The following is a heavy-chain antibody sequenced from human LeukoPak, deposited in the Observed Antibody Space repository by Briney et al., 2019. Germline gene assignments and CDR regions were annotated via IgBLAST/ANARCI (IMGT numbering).Heavy chain of an antibody. CDR2: INPNSGGT. D-gene: IGHD1-7*01. J-gene: IGHJ4*02. CDR3: ARLVVPGITGTTWGLLFDY. V-gene: IGHV1-2*02. Sequence: GASVKVSCKASGYTFTGYYMHWVRQAPGQGLEWMGWINPNSGGTNYAQKFQGRVTMTRDTSISTAYMELSSLRSEDTAVYYCARLVVPGITGTTWGLLFDYWGQGTLVTVSS. CDR1: GYTFTGYY.